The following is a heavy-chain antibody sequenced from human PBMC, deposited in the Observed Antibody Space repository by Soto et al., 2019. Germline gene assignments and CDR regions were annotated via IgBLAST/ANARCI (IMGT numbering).Heavy chain of an antibody. J-gene: IGHJ3*01. Sequence: QEQLVESGGGVVQPGRSLRLSCAASGFSFRHYGIHWVRQAPGKGLDWVAVIWYDGSKRYYADSVRGRFTISSANSGNTVHLEMYSLRAEDTAVYYCGRGWGSGVQHGGLDVWGQGTTVVVS. CDR1: GFSFRHYG. CDR2: IWYDGSKR. CDR3: GRGWGSGVQHGGLDV. V-gene: IGHV3-33*01. D-gene: IGHD6-19*01.